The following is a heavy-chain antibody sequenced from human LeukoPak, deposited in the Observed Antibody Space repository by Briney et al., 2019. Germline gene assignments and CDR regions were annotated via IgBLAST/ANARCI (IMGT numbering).Heavy chain of an antibody. J-gene: IGHJ4*02. D-gene: IGHD3-3*01. V-gene: IGHV3-30*02. CDR1: GFTFSSYG. CDR3: AAVLRFLEWLFDY. Sequence: GGSLRLSCAASGFTFSSYGMHWVRQAPGKGLEWVAFIRYVGSNKYYADSVKGRFTISRDNSKNTLYLQMNSLRAEDTAVYYCAAVLRFLEWLFDYWGQGTLVTVSS. CDR2: IRYVGSNK.